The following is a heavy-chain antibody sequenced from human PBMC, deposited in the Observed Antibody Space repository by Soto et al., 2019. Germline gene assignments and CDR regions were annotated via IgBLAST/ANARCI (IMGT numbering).Heavy chain of an antibody. CDR3: SRDKSYALAV. Sequence: EVQLVESGGGFVQPGGSLRLSCAASGFDFSNSWMHWVRQVPGKGLVWVSHINSDGSSTTYADSVKGRFTISRDNARTTVYLQLDSLRVDDTAVYYCSRDKSYALAVWGQGTTVNVSS. CDR2: INSDGSST. J-gene: IGHJ6*02. V-gene: IGHV3-74*03. D-gene: IGHD4-17*01. CDR1: GFDFSNSW.